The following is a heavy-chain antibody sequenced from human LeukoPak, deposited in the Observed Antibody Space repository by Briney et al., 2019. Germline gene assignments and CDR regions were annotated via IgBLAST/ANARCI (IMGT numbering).Heavy chain of an antibody. Sequence: GGSLRLSCAASGFTFSSYAMHWVRQAPGKGLEWVAVISYDGSNKYYADSVKGRFTISRDNAKNSLYLQMNSLRAEDTAAYYCARHYYDSSGSYYYYYYMDVWGKGTTVTVSS. CDR3: ARHYYDSSGSYYYYYYMDV. J-gene: IGHJ6*03. CDR2: ISYDGSNK. V-gene: IGHV3-30-3*01. CDR1: GFTFSSYA. D-gene: IGHD3-22*01.